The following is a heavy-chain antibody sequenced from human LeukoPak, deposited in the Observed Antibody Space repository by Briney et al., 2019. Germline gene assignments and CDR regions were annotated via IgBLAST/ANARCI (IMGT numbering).Heavy chain of an antibody. Sequence: GGSLRLSCAGSGFSFSSYGMHWVRQAPGKGLEWMAFIRSDGSNKYYADSVKGRFTISRDNSKNTVYLQMNSLRAEDTAVYYFAEPNNYDSRGFDFWARETLVSVPS. V-gene: IGHV3-30*02. CDR2: IRSDGSNK. CDR1: GFSFSSYG. J-gene: IGHJ4*02. CDR3: AEPNNYDSRGFDF. D-gene: IGHD3-22*01.